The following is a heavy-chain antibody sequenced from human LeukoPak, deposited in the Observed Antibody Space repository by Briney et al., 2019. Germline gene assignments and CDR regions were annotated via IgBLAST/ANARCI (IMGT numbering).Heavy chain of an antibody. Sequence: GRSLRLSCAASGFTFSNYAMHWVRQAPGKGLEWVAIISYDGSNKYYADSVKGRFTISRDNAKNSLFLQMNSLRAEDTAVYYCARRRTQYSSSWYEDYWGQGTLVTVSS. V-gene: IGHV3-30-3*01. CDR3: ARRRTQYSSSWYEDY. CDR2: ISYDGSNK. D-gene: IGHD6-13*01. CDR1: GFTFSNYA. J-gene: IGHJ4*02.